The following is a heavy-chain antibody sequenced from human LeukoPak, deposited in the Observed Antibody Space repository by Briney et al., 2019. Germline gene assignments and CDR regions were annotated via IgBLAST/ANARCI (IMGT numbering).Heavy chain of an antibody. Sequence: GESLKISCAASGFTFSSYSMNWVRQAPGKGPEWISWITGSGTDIIYADSVKGRFTISRDNAKNSLYLQMNSLRAEDTAVYYCARDQDYGFTYWGQGTLVTVSS. V-gene: IGHV3-48*01. CDR1: GFTFSSYS. J-gene: IGHJ4*02. D-gene: IGHD4-17*01. CDR2: ITGSGTDI. CDR3: ARDQDYGFTY.